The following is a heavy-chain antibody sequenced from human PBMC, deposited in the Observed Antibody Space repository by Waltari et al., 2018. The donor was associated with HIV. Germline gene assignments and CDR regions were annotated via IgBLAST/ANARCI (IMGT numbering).Heavy chain of an antibody. D-gene: IGHD3-3*01. CDR2: ISYDGSHT. Sequence: QGQLVESGGGVVQPGRYLRLSCEASGFTFSNYDIHRVAQAPGKGLEWVAIISYDGSHTYYGDSVKGRFTIFIHDSKNTLYLQMNTLRPEDTAVYYCARGRASSWSAYQYWGQGTLVTVSS. J-gene: IGHJ4*02. CDR1: GFTFSNYD. CDR3: ARGRASSWSAYQY. V-gene: IGHV3-30*04.